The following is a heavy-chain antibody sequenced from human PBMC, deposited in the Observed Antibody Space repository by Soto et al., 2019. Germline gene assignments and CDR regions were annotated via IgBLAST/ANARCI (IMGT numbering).Heavy chain of an antibody. CDR2: IIPMFGTA. D-gene: IGHD5-18*01. CDR3: ASGIQLWLRRINNGYSG. CDR1: GGTFSTYA. Sequence: QVQLVQSGAEVKKPESSVKVSCKAPGGTFSTYAIGWVRQPPGQGLEWMGGIIPMFGTANYAQRFQARVTITADESTNTVYMELSSLRSEDTAVYFCASGIQLWLRRINNGYSGWGQGTLVTVSS. J-gene: IGHJ4*02. V-gene: IGHV1-69*12.